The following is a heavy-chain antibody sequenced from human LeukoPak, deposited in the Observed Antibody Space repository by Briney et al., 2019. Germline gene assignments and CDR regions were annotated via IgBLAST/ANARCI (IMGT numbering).Heavy chain of an antibody. CDR2: IYSGGST. CDR1: GFTFSSYS. J-gene: IGHJ4*02. Sequence: GGSLRLSCAASGFTFSSYSMNWVRQAPGKGLEWVSVIYSGGSTYYADSVKGRFTISRDNSKNTLYLQMNSLRAEDTAVYYCAREYSSGWYLGYWGQGTLVTVSS. CDR3: AREYSSGWYLGY. V-gene: IGHV3-66*01. D-gene: IGHD6-19*01.